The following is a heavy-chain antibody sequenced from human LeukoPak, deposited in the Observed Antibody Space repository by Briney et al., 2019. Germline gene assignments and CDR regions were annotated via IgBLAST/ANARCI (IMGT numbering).Heavy chain of an antibody. V-gene: IGHV3-74*01. CDR3: ARDLRGTRDY. D-gene: IGHD2-15*01. Sequence: PGGSLRLSCAASGFTFSTYWVHWVRHAPGKGLVWVSRINPDGSRRDYADSVKGRLTISRDNAKNTLYLQMNSLRAEDTAVYFCARDLRGTRDYWGQGTLVTVSS. J-gene: IGHJ4*02. CDR2: INPDGSRR. CDR1: GFTFSTYW.